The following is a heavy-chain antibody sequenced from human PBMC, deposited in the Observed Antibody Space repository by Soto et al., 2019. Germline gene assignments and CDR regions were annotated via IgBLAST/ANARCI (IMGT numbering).Heavy chain of an antibody. CDR3: ASKWFGEPYKFDY. CDR1: CCSISSGGYS. Sequence: PSETLSLTCAVFCCSISSGGYSWGWIRQPPGKGLEGIGYIHYSGSTKDNPSLRSRVTISVDTSKNQFSLKLSSVTAADTAVYYCASKWFGEPYKFDYWGPGALVTVSS. V-gene: IGHV4-61*08. CDR2: IHYSGST. D-gene: IGHD3-10*01. J-gene: IGHJ4*02.